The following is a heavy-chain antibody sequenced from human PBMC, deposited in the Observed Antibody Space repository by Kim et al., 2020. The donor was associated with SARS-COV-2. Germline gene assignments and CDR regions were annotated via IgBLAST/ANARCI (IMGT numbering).Heavy chain of an antibody. D-gene: IGHD3-10*01. J-gene: IGHJ1*01. Sequence: GGSLRLSCEASGFTFSRYGMHWVRQAPGKGLEWVSVISFDGTTTYHADSVKGRFTVSRDNSKNMLYLQMNSLRPEDTAVYYCAKDHGEMSSVFQPWGHGT. CDR3: AKDHGEMSSVFQP. CDR2: ISFDGTTT. V-gene: IGHV3-30*18. CDR1: GFTFSRYG.